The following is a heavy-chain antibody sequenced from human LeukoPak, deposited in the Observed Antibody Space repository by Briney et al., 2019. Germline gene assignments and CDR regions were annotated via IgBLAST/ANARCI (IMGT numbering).Heavy chain of an antibody. CDR2: ILPGDSDT. CDR1: GYTFTSYW. J-gene: IGHJ5*02. CDR3: ARQYYETLTGPNWFDA. V-gene: IGHV5-51*01. D-gene: IGHD3-9*01. Sequence: PGESLKISCKGSGYTFTSYWIGWVRQMPGKGLEWMGIILPGDSDTRCSPSFKGQVTMSVDKSVSTAYLQWSSLKASDTAMYYCARQYYETLTGPNWFDAWGQGTLVTVSS.